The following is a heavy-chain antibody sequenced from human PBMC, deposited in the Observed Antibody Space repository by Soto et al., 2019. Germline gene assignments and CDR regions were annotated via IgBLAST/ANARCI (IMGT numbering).Heavy chain of an antibody. V-gene: IGHV4-59*01. CDR2: IYYSGST. D-gene: IGHD5-12*01. CDR1: GGSISSYY. J-gene: IGHJ4*02. CDR3: AREVPTYLGTFDY. Sequence: SETLYITCTVYGGSISSYYWSWIRQPPGKGLEWIGYIYYSGSTNYNPSLKSRVTISVDTSKNQFSLKLSSVTAADTAVYYCAREVPTYLGTFDYWCKGTLVTV.